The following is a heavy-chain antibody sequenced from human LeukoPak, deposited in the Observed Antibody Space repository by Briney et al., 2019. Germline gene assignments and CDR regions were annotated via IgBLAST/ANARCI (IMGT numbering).Heavy chain of an antibody. V-gene: IGHV3-30-3*01. CDR2: ISYDGSNK. Sequence: PGGSLRLSCAASGFTFSSYAMNWVRQAPGKGLEWVAIISYDGSNKYYADSVKGRFTISRDNSKNTLFLQMNSLTAEDTAVYYCTKASSSSSGFDAFDIWGQGSMVTVSS. CDR3: TKASSSSSGFDAFDI. J-gene: IGHJ3*02. CDR1: GFTFSSYA. D-gene: IGHD6-6*01.